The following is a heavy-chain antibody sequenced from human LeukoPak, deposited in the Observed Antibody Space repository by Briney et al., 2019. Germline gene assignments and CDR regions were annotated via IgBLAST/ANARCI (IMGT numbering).Heavy chain of an antibody. V-gene: IGHV3-23*01. CDR3: ATEKGDSPDY. J-gene: IGHJ4*02. CDR1: GFTFSNYA. D-gene: IGHD2-21*01. Sequence: GGSLRLSCAASGFTFSNYAMTWVRQAPGKGLEWVSGISGSGYNTYYTDSLKGRFTISRVNSKNTLYLQMNSLRADDTAVYYCATEKGDSPDYWGQGTLVTVSS. CDR2: ISGSGYNT.